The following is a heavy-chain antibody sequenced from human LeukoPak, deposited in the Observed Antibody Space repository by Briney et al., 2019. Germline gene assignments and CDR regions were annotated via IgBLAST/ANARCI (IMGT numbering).Heavy chain of an antibody. J-gene: IGHJ5*02. D-gene: IGHD4-17*01. CDR3: ARAGRVGDNNWFDP. V-gene: IGHV4-61*02. Sequence: PSETLSLTCTVSGGSISSGSYYWSWIRQPAGKGLKWIGRIYTSGSTNYNPSLKSRVTISVDTSKNQFSLKLSSVTAADTAVYYCARAGRVGDNNWFDPWGQGTLVTVSS. CDR2: IYTSGST. CDR1: GGSISSGSYY.